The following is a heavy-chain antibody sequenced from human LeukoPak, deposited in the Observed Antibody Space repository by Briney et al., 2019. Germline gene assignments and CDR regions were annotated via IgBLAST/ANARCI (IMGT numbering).Heavy chain of an antibody. V-gene: IGHV1-2*06. CDR3: AKVPPSITAAGNWLDP. CDR1: GYTFTGYY. D-gene: IGHD6-13*01. Sequence: ASVKVSCKASGYTFTGYYIHWVRQAPGQGLEWMGRINPDTGDTDYAQKFQGRITMTRDTSITTAYMELSRLTSDDMAMYYCAKVPPSITAAGNWLDPWGQGALVTVSS. J-gene: IGHJ5*02. CDR2: INPDTGDT.